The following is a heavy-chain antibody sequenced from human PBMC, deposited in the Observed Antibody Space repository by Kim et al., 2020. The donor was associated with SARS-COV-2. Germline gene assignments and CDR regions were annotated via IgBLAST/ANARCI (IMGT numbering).Heavy chain of an antibody. CDR1: GGSISSYY. CDR3: ARVAARPTGFDY. J-gene: IGHJ4*02. Sequence: SETLSLTCTVSGGSISSYYWSWIRQPPGKGLEWIGYIYYSGSTNYNLSLKSRVTISVDTSKNQFSLKLSSVTAADTAAYYCARVAARPTGFDYWDQGTL. CDR2: IYYSGST. D-gene: IGHD6-6*01. V-gene: IGHV4-59*08.